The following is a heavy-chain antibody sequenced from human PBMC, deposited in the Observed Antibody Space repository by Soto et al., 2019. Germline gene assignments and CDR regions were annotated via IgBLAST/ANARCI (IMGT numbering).Heavy chain of an antibody. D-gene: IGHD5-18*01. CDR1: GGSVSSGSYY. J-gene: IGHJ4*02. V-gene: IGHV4-61*01. CDR2: IYYSGST. Sequence: SETLSPSCTVSGGSVSSGSYYWSWIRQPPGKGLEWIGYIYYSGSTNYNPSLKSRVTISVDTSKNQFSLKLSSVTAADTAVYYCARDSGYSYGFPFDYWGQGTLVTVSS. CDR3: ARDSGYSYGFPFDY.